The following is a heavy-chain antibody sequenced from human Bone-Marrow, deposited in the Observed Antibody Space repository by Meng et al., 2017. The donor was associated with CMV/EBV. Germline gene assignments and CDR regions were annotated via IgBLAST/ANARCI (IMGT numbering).Heavy chain of an antibody. Sequence: SGFTFSSYGMHWVRQAPGKGLEWVAVISYDGSNKYYADSVKGRFTISRDNSKNTLYLQMNSLSAEDTAVYYCAKMGIAVAGTAHGYWGQGTLVTVSS. J-gene: IGHJ4*02. CDR3: AKMGIAVAGTAHGY. CDR2: ISYDGSNK. D-gene: IGHD6-19*01. CDR1: GFTFSSYG. V-gene: IGHV3-30*18.